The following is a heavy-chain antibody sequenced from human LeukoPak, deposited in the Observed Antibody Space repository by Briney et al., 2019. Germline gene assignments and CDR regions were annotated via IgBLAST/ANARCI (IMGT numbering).Heavy chain of an antibody. CDR2: IYPGDSDT. V-gene: IGHV5-51*01. D-gene: IGHD2-2*01. CDR3: ARHMGDIVVVPAAKGPSPSPFDY. Sequence: GESLKISCKGSGYSFTSYWIGWVRQMPGKGLEWTGIIYPGDSDTRYSPSFQGQVTISADKSISTAYLQWSSLKASDTAMYYCARHMGDIVVVPAAKGPSPSPFDYWGQGTLVTVSS. J-gene: IGHJ4*02. CDR1: GYSFTSYW.